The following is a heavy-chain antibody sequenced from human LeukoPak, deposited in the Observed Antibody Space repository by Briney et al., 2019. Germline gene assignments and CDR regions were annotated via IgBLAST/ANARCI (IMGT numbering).Heavy chain of an antibody. V-gene: IGHV3-23*01. CDR1: GFTFSSYA. CDR2: ISGSGGST. CDR3: AKFLPTHIVVANYYFDY. Sequence: GGSLRLSCAASGFTFSSYAMSWVRQAPGKGLGWVSAISGSGGSTYYADSVKGRFTISRDNSKNTLYLQMNSLRAEDTAVYYCAKFLPTHIVVANYYFDYWGQGTLVTVSS. D-gene: IGHD2-21*01. J-gene: IGHJ4*02.